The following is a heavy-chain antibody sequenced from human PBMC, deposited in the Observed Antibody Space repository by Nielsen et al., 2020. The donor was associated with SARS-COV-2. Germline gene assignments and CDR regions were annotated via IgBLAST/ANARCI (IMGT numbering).Heavy chain of an antibody. CDR1: GFTFSSYA. Sequence: GESLKISCAASGFTFSSYAMHWVRQAPGKGLEWVAVISYDGSNKYYADSVKDRFTISRDNSKNTLYLQMNSLRAEDTAVYYCARDGGSSGYSLYYFDYWGQGTLVTVSS. CDR3: ARDGGSSGYSLYYFDY. CDR2: ISYDGSNK. D-gene: IGHD3-22*01. V-gene: IGHV3-30-3*01. J-gene: IGHJ4*02.